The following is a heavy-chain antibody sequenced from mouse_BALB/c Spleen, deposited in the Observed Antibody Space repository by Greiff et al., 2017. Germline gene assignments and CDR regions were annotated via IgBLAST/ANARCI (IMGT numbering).Heavy chain of an antibody. CDR1: GFTFSSFG. J-gene: IGHJ1*01. CDR3: ARSRRLLWYFDV. V-gene: IGHV5-17*02. D-gene: IGHD1-2*01. CDR2: ISSGSSTI. Sequence: EVQGVESGGGLVQPGGSRKLSCAASGFTFSSFGMHWVRQAPEKGLEWVAYISSGSSTIYYADTVKGRFTISRDNPKNTLVLQMTSLRSEDTAMYYCARSRRLLWYFDVWGAGTTVTVSS.